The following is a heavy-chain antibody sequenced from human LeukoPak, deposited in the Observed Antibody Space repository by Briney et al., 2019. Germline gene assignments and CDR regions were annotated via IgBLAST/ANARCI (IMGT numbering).Heavy chain of an antibody. V-gene: IGHV3-48*01. D-gene: IGHD6-6*01. J-gene: IGHJ4*02. CDR2: ISSSSSTI. Sequence: GGSLRLSCAASGFTFSSYSMNWVRQAPGKGLEWVSYISSSSSTIYYADSVKGRFTISRDNAKNSLYLQMNSLRAEDTAVYYCATGARPCYWGQGTLFTVSS. CDR3: ATGARPCY. CDR1: GFTFSSYS.